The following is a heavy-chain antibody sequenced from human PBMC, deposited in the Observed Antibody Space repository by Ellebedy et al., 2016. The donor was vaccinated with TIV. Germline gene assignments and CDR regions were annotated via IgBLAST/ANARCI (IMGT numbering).Heavy chain of an antibody. D-gene: IGHD6-13*01. V-gene: IGHV3-74*01. CDR1: GFTFRNYR. CDR2: INTDGSST. CDR3: ARAVGYNIIWYFDY. J-gene: IGHJ4*02. Sequence: GGSLRLSCGASGFTFRNYRMHWVRQAAGKGLVWVSHINTDGSSTTYADSVKGRFTISRDNAKNTLYLQMNSLRAEDTAVYYCARAVGYNIIWYFDYWGRGALVTVSS.